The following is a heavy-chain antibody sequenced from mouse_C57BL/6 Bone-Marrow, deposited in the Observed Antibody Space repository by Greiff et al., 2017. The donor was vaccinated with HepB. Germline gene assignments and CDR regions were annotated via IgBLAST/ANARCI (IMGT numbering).Heavy chain of an antibody. J-gene: IGHJ4*01. D-gene: IGHD1-1*01. CDR1: GFTFSDYY. Sequence: DVQLVESGGGLVQPGGSLKLSCAASGFTFSDYYMYWVRQTPEKRLEWVAYISNGGGSTYYPDTVKGRFTISRDNAKNTLYLQMSRLKSEDTAMYYCARRGSYYDDAMDYWGQGTSVTVSS. CDR3: ARRGSYYDDAMDY. CDR2: ISNGGGST. V-gene: IGHV5-12*01.